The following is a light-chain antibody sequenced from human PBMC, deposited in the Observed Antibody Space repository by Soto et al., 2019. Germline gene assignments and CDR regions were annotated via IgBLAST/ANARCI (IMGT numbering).Light chain of an antibody. CDR2: KVS. Sequence: DVVMTQSPLSLPVTLAQPPSISCRSSQSLLYSDGNTYLSSLQQRPGQSPRRVIYKVSNRDSGVPDRSSGSGSGTDFTLKISRVEAEDVWVYYCMQATYWPPRTFGQGTKVEIK. J-gene: IGKJ1*01. V-gene: IGKV2-30*01. CDR1: QSLLYSDGNTY. CDR3: MQATYWPPRT.